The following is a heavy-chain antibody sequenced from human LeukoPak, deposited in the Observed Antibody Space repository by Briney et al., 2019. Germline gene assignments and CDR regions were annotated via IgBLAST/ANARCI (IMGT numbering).Heavy chain of an antibody. CDR3: AKGSHDYPFDY. CDR2: ISSSGGST. D-gene: IGHD4-11*01. J-gene: IGHJ4*02. V-gene: IGHV3-23*01. Sequence: GGSLRLSCVASGFTFSSYGMSWVRQAPGKGLEWVSDISSSGGSTYYADSVKGRFTISRDNSKNTLYLQMNSLRAEDTAVYYCAKGSHDYPFDYWGQGTLVTVSS. CDR1: GFTFSSYG.